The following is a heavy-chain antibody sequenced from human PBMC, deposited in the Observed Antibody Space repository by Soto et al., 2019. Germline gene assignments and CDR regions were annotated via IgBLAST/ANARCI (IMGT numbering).Heavy chain of an antibody. Sequence: PSETLSLTCAVYGGSFSGYYWSWIRQPPGKGLEWIGEINHSGSTNYNPSLKSRVTISVDTSKNQFSLKLSSVTAADTAVYYCARGRRGYSYGYSGYWGQGTLVTVSS. CDR3: ARGRRGYSYGYSGY. J-gene: IGHJ4*02. D-gene: IGHD5-18*01. V-gene: IGHV4-34*01. CDR2: INHSGST. CDR1: GGSFSGYY.